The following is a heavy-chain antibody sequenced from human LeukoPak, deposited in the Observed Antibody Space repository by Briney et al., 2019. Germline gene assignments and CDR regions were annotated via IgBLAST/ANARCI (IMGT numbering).Heavy chain of an antibody. CDR3: ARGQIYYGACDI. CDR2: TYYRSNWHN. V-gene: IGHV6-1*01. D-gene: IGHD3-10*01. Sequence: SQTLSLTCAISGDTVSSNGAAWNWLRQSPSRGLEWLGRTYYRSNWHNDYAVSVKIRISINQDTSKHQFSLQLNSVTPEDTAVYYCARGQIYYGACDIWGQGAMVTVSS. CDR1: GDTVSSNGAA. J-gene: IGHJ3*02.